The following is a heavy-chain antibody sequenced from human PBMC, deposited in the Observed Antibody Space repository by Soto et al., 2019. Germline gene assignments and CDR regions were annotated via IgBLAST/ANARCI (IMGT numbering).Heavy chain of an antibody. J-gene: IGHJ4*02. D-gene: IGHD6-13*01. CDR3: ARLAAAGTQSGY. V-gene: IGHV1-69*02. CDR2: IIPILGIA. Sequence: QVQLVQSGAEVKKPGSSVKVSCKASGGTFSSYTISWVRQAPGQGLEWMGRIIPILGIANYAQKFQGRVTITADKSTSTAYMELSSLRSEDTAVYYCARLAAAGTQSGYWGQGTLVTVFS. CDR1: GGTFSSYT.